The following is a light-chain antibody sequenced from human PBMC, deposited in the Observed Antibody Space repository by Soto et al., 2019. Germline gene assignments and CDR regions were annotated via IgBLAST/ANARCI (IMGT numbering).Light chain of an antibody. J-gene: IGKJ4*01. V-gene: IGKV1-33*01. CDR1: QGIGNY. CDR3: QQYDNRPLT. Sequence: DIQMTQSPSSLSASVGDRVTITCKASQGIGNYLTWYQQKPGKAPKLLIYDPSTLATGVPSRFSGSGSGTDFTFTISSLQSEDIATYHCQQYDNRPLTFGGGTKVQIK. CDR2: DPS.